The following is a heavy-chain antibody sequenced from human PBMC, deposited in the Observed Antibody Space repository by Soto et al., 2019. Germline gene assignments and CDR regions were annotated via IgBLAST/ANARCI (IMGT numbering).Heavy chain of an antibody. V-gene: IGHV1-2*04. CDR1: GYTFAGYY. J-gene: IGHJ6*02. CDR3: AIDEGHCISTSCYVYYGMDV. Sequence: GASVKVSCKASGYTFAGYYMHWVRQAPGQGLEWMGWINPNSGGTNYAQKFQGWVTMTRDTSISTAYMELSRLRSDDTAVYYCAIDEGHCISTSCYVYYGMDVWGQGTTVTVSS. D-gene: IGHD2-2*01. CDR2: INPNSGGT.